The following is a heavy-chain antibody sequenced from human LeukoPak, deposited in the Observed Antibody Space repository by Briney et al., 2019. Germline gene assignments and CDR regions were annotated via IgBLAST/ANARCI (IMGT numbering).Heavy chain of an antibody. CDR2: ISYSGTT. J-gene: IGHJ6*02. CDR1: GNSVTSDF. CDR3: ARNRGWYATDV. D-gene: IGHD6-19*01. Sequence: SETLSLTCTVSGNSVTSDFCFWIRQPPGKRLEWIGHISYSGTTNYNPSLKSRVTMSLDNSKNQFSLDLTSVTAADTAVYYCARNRGWYATDVWGQGAAVTVSS. V-gene: IGHV4-59*02.